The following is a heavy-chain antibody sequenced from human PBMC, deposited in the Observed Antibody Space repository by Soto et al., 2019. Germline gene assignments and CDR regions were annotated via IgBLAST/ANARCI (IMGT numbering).Heavy chain of an antibody. D-gene: IGHD6-13*01. J-gene: IGHJ5*02. V-gene: IGHV4-39*01. Sequence: PSETLSVTCKGAGGCIASHDYYGAWSRQPPGRGLEWIGSIYYTWRSCYSPSLKSRLRISCNTPKNQFSLSVRSVTASEKAVYYCARPRGIEYRRSRRYTGAWFDPWGQGTLVTVSS. CDR3: ARPRGIEYRRSRRYTGAWFDP. CDR2: IYYTWRS. CDR1: GGCIASHDYY.